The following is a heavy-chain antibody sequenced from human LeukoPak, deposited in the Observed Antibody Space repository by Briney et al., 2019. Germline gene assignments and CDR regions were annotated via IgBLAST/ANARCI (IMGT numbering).Heavy chain of an antibody. D-gene: IGHD2-2*01. CDR2: MDPKSEDT. Sequence: GASVNVSCKASGYPFASHEINWVRQAPGQGPEWMGWMDPKSEDTGYAQKFQGRVTFTRNTSISTAYMELSSLRSEDTAVHYCARGRYCSSTSCYRGGLYYYYYMDVWGKGTTVTVSS. V-gene: IGHV1-8*03. CDR3: ARGRYCSSTSCYRGGLYYYYYMDV. J-gene: IGHJ6*03. CDR1: GYPFASHE.